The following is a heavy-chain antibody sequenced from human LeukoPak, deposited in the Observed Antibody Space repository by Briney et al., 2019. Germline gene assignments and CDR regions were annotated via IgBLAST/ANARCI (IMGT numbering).Heavy chain of an antibody. CDR1: GFTFSSYE. Sequence: PGGSLRLSCAASGFTFSSYEMNWVRQAPGKGLEWVSYISSSGSTIYYADSVKGRFTISRDNAKNSLYLQMNSLRAEDTAVYYCARDQPYYYDISGYPWGQGTLVTVSS. V-gene: IGHV3-48*03. D-gene: IGHD3-22*01. J-gene: IGHJ5*02. CDR2: ISSSGSTI. CDR3: ARDQPYYYDISGYP.